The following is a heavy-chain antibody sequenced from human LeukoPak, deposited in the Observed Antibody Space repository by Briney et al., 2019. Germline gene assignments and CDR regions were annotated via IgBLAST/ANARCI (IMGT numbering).Heavy chain of an antibody. D-gene: IGHD4-23*01. J-gene: IGHJ4*02. V-gene: IGHV4-4*07. Sequence: SEPLSLTCTGSGGSINGYYWSWIRQPAGKELEWIGRIYSSGSTNYNPSLKSRVSMSVDTSKNQFSLKLTSVTAADTAVYYCARGGKATVVTMWGQGILVTVSS. CDR2: IYSSGST. CDR1: GGSINGYY. CDR3: ARGGKATVVTM.